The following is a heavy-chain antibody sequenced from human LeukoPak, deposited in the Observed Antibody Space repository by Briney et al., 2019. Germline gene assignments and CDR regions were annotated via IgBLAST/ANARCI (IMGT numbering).Heavy chain of an antibody. D-gene: IGHD3-10*02. CDR1: GGTFISYA. CDR3: ARDVYYVRMGGNWFDP. J-gene: IGHJ5*02. Sequence: SVKVSCKASGGTFISYAISWVRQAPGQGREWMGGIIPIFGTANYAQKFQGRVTITADESTSTAYMELSSLRSEDTAVYYCARDVYYVRMGGNWFDPWGQGTLVTVSS. CDR2: IIPIFGTA. V-gene: IGHV1-69*01.